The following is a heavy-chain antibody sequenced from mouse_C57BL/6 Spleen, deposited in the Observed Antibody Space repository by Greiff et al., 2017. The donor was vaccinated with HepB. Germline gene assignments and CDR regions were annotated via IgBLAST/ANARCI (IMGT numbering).Heavy chain of an antibody. J-gene: IGHJ2*01. CDR2: ISSGGDYI. CDR3: TRETGHFDY. Sequence: EVMLVESGEGLVKPGGSLKLSCAVSGFTFSSYAMSWVRQTLEKRLEWVAYISSGGDYIYYADTVKGRFTISRDKARNTLYLQMSSLKSEDTAMYYCTRETGHFDYWGQGTTLTVSS. CDR1: GFTFSSYA. V-gene: IGHV5-9-1*02. D-gene: IGHD4-1*01.